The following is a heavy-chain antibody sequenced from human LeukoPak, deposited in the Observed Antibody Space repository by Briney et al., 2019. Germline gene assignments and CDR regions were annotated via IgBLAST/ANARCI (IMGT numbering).Heavy chain of an antibody. Sequence: QSSETLSLTCTVSGGSVDNYYWSWVRQAPGKGLEWVSVIYSGGSTYYADSVKGRFTISRHNSKNTLYLQMNSLRAEDTAVYYCARGGDYLDAFDIWGQGTMVTVSS. CDR1: GGSVDNYY. CDR3: ARGGDYLDAFDI. V-gene: IGHV3-53*04. J-gene: IGHJ3*02. CDR2: IYSGGST. D-gene: IGHD4-11*01.